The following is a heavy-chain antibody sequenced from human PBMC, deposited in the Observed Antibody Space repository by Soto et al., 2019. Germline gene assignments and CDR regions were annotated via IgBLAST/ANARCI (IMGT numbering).Heavy chain of an antibody. V-gene: IGHV4-39*01. CDR2: IYYSRST. D-gene: IGHD3-22*01. J-gene: IGHJ4*02. CDR1: GASISSTDCY. CDR3: ARHAASSGRGFDF. Sequence: SETLSLTCTVSGASISSTDCYWGWIRQPPGKGLEWVGSIYYSRSTTYNPSLKNRVTVSVDTSKNQLSLRLSFVSAADTAVYYCARHAASSGRGFDFWGQGTRVTVSS.